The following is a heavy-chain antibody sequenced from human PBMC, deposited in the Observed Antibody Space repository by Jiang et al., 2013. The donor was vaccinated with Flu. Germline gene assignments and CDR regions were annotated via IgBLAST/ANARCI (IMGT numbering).Heavy chain of an antibody. Sequence: SVKVSCEASGYTFTSYFMHWVRQAPGQGLEWMGIINPSGGSTTYAQKFQGRITMTGDTSTSTVYMELSSLRSEDTAVYYCARNQGLGSWYFDLWGRGTLVTVSS. CDR2: INPSGGST. CDR3: ARNQGLGSWYFDL. J-gene: IGHJ2*01. CDR1: GYTFTSYF. V-gene: IGHV1-46*01. D-gene: IGHD3-10*01.